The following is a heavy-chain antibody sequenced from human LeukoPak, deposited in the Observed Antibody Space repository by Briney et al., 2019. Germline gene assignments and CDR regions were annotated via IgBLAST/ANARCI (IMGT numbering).Heavy chain of an antibody. V-gene: IGHV4-59*08. CDR2: IYYSGST. CDR3: AKCSGGNCYHSDDH. D-gene: IGHD2-15*01. Sequence: SETLSLTCTVSGGSISSYYWSWIRQPPGKGLEWIGYIYYSGSTNYKPSLKSRVTISVDTSKNQFSLKLSSVTAADTAVYYCAKCSGGNCYHSDDHWGQGTLVTVSP. CDR1: GGSISSYY. J-gene: IGHJ5*02.